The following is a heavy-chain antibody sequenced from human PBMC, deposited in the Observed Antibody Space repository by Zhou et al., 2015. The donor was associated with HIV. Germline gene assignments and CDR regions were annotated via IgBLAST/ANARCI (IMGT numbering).Heavy chain of an antibody. Sequence: QVRLVQSGPEMRRPGASLRLSCKASGFTFTSFRFSWMRRAPGHGLEWMGWISAFDFKTNFAQKFQNRVTLTADRSTNTAYMELQSLTSDDTAVYFCARRPITVSGLDPFDLWGQGSLVTVS. J-gene: IGHJ4*02. V-gene: IGHV1-18*01. CDR3: ARRPITVSGLDPFDL. CDR1: GFTFTSFR. CDR2: ISAFDFKT. D-gene: IGHD4-17*01.